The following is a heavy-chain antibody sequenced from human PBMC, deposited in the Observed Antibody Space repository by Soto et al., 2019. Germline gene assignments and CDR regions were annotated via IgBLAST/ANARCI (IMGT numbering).Heavy chain of an antibody. J-gene: IGHJ4*02. CDR3: VREGVDSSGHAYYFDY. CDR1: GFTFSSYA. V-gene: IGHV3-30-3*01. D-gene: IGHD3-22*01. Sequence: QVQLVESGGGVVQPGRSLRLSCAASGFTFSSYAMHWVRQAPGKGLEWVAVISYDGSNKYYADSVKGRFTISRDNSKKTLYMQMNSLREAETAVYYCVREGVDSSGHAYYFDYGGQGTLVTVSS. CDR2: ISYDGSNK.